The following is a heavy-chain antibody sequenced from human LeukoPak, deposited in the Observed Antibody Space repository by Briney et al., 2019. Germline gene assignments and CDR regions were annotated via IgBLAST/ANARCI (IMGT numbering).Heavy chain of an antibody. D-gene: IGHD2-8*01. Sequence: PGRSLRLSCAASRFTFTNYGMHWVRQAPGKGLEWVAVIWYDGSNKYYADSVKGRFTISRDNSKNTLYLQMNSLRAEDTAVYYCAKEALRYCTNGVCSPFDPWGQGTLVTVSS. J-gene: IGHJ5*02. CDR3: AKEALRYCTNGVCSPFDP. V-gene: IGHV3-33*06. CDR1: RFTFTNYG. CDR2: IWYDGSNK.